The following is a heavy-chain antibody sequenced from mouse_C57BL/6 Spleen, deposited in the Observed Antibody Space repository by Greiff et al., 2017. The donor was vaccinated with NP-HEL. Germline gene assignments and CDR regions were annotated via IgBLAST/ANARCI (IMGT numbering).Heavy chain of an antibody. D-gene: IGHD1-1*01. J-gene: IGHJ2*01. CDR2: IYPGDGDT. Sequence: QVQLQQSGPELVKPGASVKISCKASGYAFSSSWMNWVKQRPGKGLEWIGRIYPGDGDTNYNGKFKGKATLTADKSSSTAYMQHSSLTSEDSAVYFCASSDYCSSYEAAYWGQGTTLTVSS. V-gene: IGHV1-82*01. CDR3: ASSDYCSSYEAAY. CDR1: GYAFSSSW.